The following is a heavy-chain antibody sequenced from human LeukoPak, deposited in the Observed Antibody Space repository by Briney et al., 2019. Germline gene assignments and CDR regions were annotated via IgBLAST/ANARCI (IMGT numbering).Heavy chain of an antibody. CDR2: ITRSSDYI. CDR1: GFTFSSYS. V-gene: IGHV3-21*01. Sequence: GGSLRLSCAASGFTFSSYSMYWVRQAPGKGLEWVSSITRSSDYIYYADSVKGRFTISRDNARNSLYLQMNSLRAEDTAVYYCARGVGVTPANAACYFDYWGQGTLVTVSS. CDR3: ARGVGVTPANAACYFDY. D-gene: IGHD4-23*01. J-gene: IGHJ4*02.